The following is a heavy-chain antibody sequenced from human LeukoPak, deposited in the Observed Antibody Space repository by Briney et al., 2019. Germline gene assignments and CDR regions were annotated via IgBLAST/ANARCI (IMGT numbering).Heavy chain of an antibody. D-gene: IGHD5-12*01. V-gene: IGHV3-23*01. Sequence: GGSLRLSCAASGFTFSSYAMSWVRQAPGKGLGWVSAISGSGGSTYYADSVKGRFTISRDNSKNTLYLQMNSLRAEDTAVYYCAKDDSGYDTKFDYWGQGTLVTVSS. CDR2: ISGSGGST. CDR1: GFTFSSYA. J-gene: IGHJ4*02. CDR3: AKDDSGYDTKFDY.